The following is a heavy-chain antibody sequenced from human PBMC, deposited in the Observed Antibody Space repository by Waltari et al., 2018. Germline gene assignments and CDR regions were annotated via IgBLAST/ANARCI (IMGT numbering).Heavy chain of an antibody. V-gene: IGHV1-69*01. D-gene: IGHD2-21*02. CDR1: GGTFSSYA. J-gene: IGHJ4*02. CDR3: ARSPSRYCGGDCYSVYFDY. Sequence: QVQLVQSGAEVKKPGSSVKVSCKASGGTFSSYAIRWVRQAPGHGLEWMGGIIPIFGTANYAQKFQGRVTITADESTSTAYMELSSLRSEDTAVYYCARSPSRYCGGDCYSVYFDYWGQGTLVTVSS. CDR2: IIPIFGTA.